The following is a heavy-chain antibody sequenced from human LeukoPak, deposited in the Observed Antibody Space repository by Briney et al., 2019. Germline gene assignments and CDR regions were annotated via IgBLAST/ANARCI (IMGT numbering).Heavy chain of an antibody. J-gene: IGHJ4*02. CDR3: ARPYGSGSYYSDY. CDR2: INPNSGGT. D-gene: IGHD3-10*01. V-gene: IGHV1-2*06. Sequence: ASVKVSCKASGYTFTGYYMHWVRQAPGQGLEWMGRINPNSGGTNYAQKFQGRVTMTRDTSISTAYMELSRLRSDDTAVYYCARPYGSGSYYSDYWGQGTLVTVSS. CDR1: GYTFTGYY.